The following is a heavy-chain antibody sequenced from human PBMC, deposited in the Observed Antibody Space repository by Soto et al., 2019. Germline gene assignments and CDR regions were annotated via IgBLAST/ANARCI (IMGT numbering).Heavy chain of an antibody. CDR2: INHSGTT. Sequence: SETLSLTCAVYGGSFSGYYWSWIRQPPGKGLEWIGQINHSGTTNYNPSLKSRVTMSVDTSKSQFSLRLSSVTAADTAVYYCARPAASADDGFDVWGQGTMVTVSS. J-gene: IGHJ3*01. CDR3: ARPAASADDGFDV. D-gene: IGHD2-2*01. V-gene: IGHV4-34*10. CDR1: GGSFSGYY.